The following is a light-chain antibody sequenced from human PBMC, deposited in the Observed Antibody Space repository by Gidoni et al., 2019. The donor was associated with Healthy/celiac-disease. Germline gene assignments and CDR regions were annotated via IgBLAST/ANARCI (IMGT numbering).Light chain of an antibody. V-gene: IGLV1-44*01. CDR2: SNN. CDR3: AAWDDSMNGVV. J-gene: IGLJ2*01. Sequence: SVLTQPPSASGTPGQRVTISCSGRSSNIGSNTVNWYQQLPGTAPKLLIYSNNQRPSGVPDRFSGSKSGTSASLASSGLQSEDEADYYCAAWDDSMNGVVFGGGTKLTVL. CDR1: SSNIGSNT.